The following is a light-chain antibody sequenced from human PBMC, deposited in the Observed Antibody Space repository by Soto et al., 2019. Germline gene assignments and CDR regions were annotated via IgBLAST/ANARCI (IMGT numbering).Light chain of an antibody. V-gene: IGKV3-15*01. CDR1: QSVSSK. Sequence: EIVMSQSPTTMSVSPGKRFNLSCRARQSVSSKLAWYQQKPVQAPRLLXYGASTRASGAPARFSGSGAGTEFTLTISSLQSEDFSVYYCQQYNNWHPWTFGQGTKVDIK. CDR3: QQYNNWHPWT. CDR2: GAS. J-gene: IGKJ1*01.